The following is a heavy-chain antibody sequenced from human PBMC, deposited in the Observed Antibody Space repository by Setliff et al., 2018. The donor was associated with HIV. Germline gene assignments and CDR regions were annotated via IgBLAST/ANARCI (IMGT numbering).Heavy chain of an antibody. CDR2: INDLGTA. Sequence: KPSETLSLTCSVYGGSFGGYYGTWFRQPPGKGPEWIGEINDLGTADYSPSLNSRVTISLDTSRKQLSLKMGSVTAADTAMYYCARGKRLGYYFDSWGLGTLVTVSS. J-gene: IGHJ4*02. D-gene: IGHD1-26*01. CDR1: GGSFGGYY. V-gene: IGHV4-34*01. CDR3: ARGKRLGYYFDS.